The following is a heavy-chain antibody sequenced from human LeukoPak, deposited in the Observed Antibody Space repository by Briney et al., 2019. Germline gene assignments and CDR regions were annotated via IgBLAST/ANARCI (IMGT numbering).Heavy chain of an antibody. Sequence: GGSLRLSCAASGFTFSSYAMSWVRQAPGKGLEWVSAISGSGGSTYYADSVKGRFTISRDNSKNTLYLQMNSLRAEDMAVYYCAQDVADDYDGNSDPGPFDYWGQGTLVTVSS. CDR3: AQDVADDYDGNSDPGPFDY. D-gene: IGHD4-23*01. CDR2: ISGSGGST. CDR1: GFTFSSYA. V-gene: IGHV3-23*01. J-gene: IGHJ4*02.